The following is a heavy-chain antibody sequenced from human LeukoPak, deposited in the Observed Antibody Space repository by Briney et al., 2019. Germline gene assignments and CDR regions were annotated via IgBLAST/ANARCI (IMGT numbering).Heavy chain of an antibody. CDR3: ARDPGVYSSSLPTMDV. V-gene: IGHV4-34*01. D-gene: IGHD6-6*01. CDR2: INHSGST. CDR1: GGSFSTYY. J-gene: IGHJ6*04. Sequence: PSETLSLTCAVYGGSFSTYYWTWIRQPPGKGLEWIGEINHSGSTNYNPSLKSRATISVDTSKNQFSLKLSSVTAADTAVYYCARDPGVYSSSLPTMDVWGKGTTVTVSS.